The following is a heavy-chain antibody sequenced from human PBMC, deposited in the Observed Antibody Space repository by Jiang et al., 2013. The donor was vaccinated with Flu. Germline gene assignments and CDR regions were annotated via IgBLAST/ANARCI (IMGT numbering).Heavy chain of an antibody. CDR3: ARDWWFGELLYPLAY. Sequence: VQLVESGAEVKKPGASVKVSCKASGYTFTGYYMHWVRQAPGQGLEWMGWINPNSGGTNYAQKFQGWVTMTRDTSISTAYMELSRLRSDDTAVYYCARDWWFGELLYPLAYWGQGTLVTVSS. CDR2: INPNSGGT. D-gene: IGHD3-10*01. V-gene: IGHV1-2*04. J-gene: IGHJ4*02. CDR1: GYTFTGYY.